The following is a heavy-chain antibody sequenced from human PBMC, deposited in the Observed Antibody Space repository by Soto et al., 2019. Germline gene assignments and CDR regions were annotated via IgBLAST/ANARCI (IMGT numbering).Heavy chain of an antibody. V-gene: IGHV4-59*01. CDR2: IYYSGST. D-gene: IGHD6-13*01. Sequence: PSETLSLTCTVSGGSISSYYWSWIRQPPGKGLEWIGYIYYSGSTNYNPSLKSRVTISVDTSKNQFSLKLSSVTAADTAVYYCAREAVYSSSWYAAFDIWGQGTMVTVS. CDR3: AREAVYSSSWYAAFDI. CDR1: GGSISSYY. J-gene: IGHJ3*02.